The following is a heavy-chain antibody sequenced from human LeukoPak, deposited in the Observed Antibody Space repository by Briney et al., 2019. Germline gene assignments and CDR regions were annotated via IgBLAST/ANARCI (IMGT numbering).Heavy chain of an antibody. CDR2: ISSSGSTI. Sequence: PGGSLRLSCAASGFTFSDYYMSWIRQAPGKGLEWVSYISSSGSTIYYADSVKGRFTISRDNAKNSLYLQMNSLRAEDTAVYYCARYTSRNCSSTSCYRPRNFDYWGQGTLVTVSS. D-gene: IGHD2-2*02. CDR1: GFTFSDYY. V-gene: IGHV3-11*04. J-gene: IGHJ4*02. CDR3: ARYTSRNCSSTSCYRPRNFDY.